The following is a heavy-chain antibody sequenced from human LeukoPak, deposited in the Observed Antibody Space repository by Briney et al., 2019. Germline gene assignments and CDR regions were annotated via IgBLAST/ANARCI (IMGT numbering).Heavy chain of an antibody. V-gene: IGHV3-30*02. Sequence: GGSLRLSCAASGFTFSNYGMHWVRQAPGKGLEWVAFIRYDGTNEYGADSVKGRFTIFRDNSKKTVYLQMNSLRAEDTAVYYCAKDSEYYFDYWGQGALVTVSS. J-gene: IGHJ4*02. CDR3: AKDSEYYFDY. CDR2: IRYDGTNE. D-gene: IGHD2/OR15-2a*01. CDR1: GFTFSNYG.